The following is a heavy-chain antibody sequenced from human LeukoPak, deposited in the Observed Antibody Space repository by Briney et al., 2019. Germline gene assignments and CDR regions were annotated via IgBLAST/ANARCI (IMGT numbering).Heavy chain of an antibody. V-gene: IGHV3-48*03. CDR2: ISSSGSTI. J-gene: IGHJ6*03. CDR3: AKGGYDLDYYMDV. CDR1: GFTFSSYE. D-gene: IGHD5-12*01. Sequence: TGGSLRLSCAASGFTFSSYEMNWVRQAPGKGLEWVSYISSSGSTIYYADPVKGRFTISRDNAKNSLYLQMNSLRAEDTALYYCAKGGYDLDYYMDVWGKGTTVTISS.